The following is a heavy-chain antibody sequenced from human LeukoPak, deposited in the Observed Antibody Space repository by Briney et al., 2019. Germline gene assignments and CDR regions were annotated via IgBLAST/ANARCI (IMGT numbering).Heavy chain of an antibody. D-gene: IGHD3-22*01. CDR1: GFTFSDYY. CDR3: AAGGYYDSSGYYYRPFDY. V-gene: IGHV3-11*04. CDR2: ISSSGSTI. J-gene: IGHJ4*02. Sequence: PGGSLRLSCAASGFTFSDYYMSWIRQAPGKGLEWVSYISSSGSTIYYADSVKGRFTISRDNAKNSLYLQMNSLRAEDTAVYYCAAGGYYDSSGYYYRPFDYWGQGTLVTVSS.